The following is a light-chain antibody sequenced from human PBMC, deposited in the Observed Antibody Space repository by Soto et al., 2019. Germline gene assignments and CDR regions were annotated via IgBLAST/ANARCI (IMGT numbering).Light chain of an antibody. V-gene: IGKV1-27*01. CDR3: QKYSSAPLT. CDR2: AAS. CDR1: QGIKNY. Sequence: DIQMTQSPSSLSASVGDRVTLTCRASQGIKNYLAWYQQKPGKVPKLLIYAASTLQSGVPSRFSGSGSGTDFTLTISSLQPEDVATYYCQKYSSAPLTFGQGTKVDIK. J-gene: IGKJ1*01.